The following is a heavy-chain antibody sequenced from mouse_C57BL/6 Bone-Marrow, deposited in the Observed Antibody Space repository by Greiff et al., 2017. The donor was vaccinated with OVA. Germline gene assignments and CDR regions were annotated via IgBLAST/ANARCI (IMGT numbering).Heavy chain of an antibody. CDR2: ISNGGGST. CDR3: ARQASLKGYFDV. J-gene: IGHJ1*03. D-gene: IGHD1-3*01. CDR1: GFTFSDYY. Sequence: EVKLVESGGGLVQPGGSLKLSCAASGFTFSDYYMYWVRQTPEKRLEWVAYISNGGGSTYYPDTVKGRFTISRDNAKNTLYLQMSRLKSEDTAMYYCARQASLKGYFDVWGTGTTVTVSS. V-gene: IGHV5-12*01.